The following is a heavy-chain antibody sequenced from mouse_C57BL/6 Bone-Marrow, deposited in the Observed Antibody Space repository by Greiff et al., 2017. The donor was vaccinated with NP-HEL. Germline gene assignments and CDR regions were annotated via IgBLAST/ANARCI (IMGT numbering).Heavy chain of an antibody. D-gene: IGHD1-1*01. CDR2: INPSNGGT. Sequence: QVHVKQPGTELVKPGASVKLSCKASGYTFTSYWMHWVKQRPGQGLEWIGNINPSNGGTNYNEKFKSKATLTVDKSSSTAYMQLSSLTSEDSAVYYCARSRFRYYGSSWGFAYWGQGTLVTVSA. J-gene: IGHJ3*01. CDR1: GYTFTSYW. CDR3: ARSRFRYYGSSWGFAY. V-gene: IGHV1-53*01.